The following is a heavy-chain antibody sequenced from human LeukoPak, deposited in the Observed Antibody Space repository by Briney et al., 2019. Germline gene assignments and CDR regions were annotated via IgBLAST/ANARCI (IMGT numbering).Heavy chain of an antibody. V-gene: IGHV1-46*01. D-gene: IGHD3-22*01. Sequence: ASVKVSCKASGYTFTSYYMHWVRQAPGQGLEWMGIINPSGGSTSYAQKFQGRVTMTRDTSTSTVYMELSSLRSEDTAVYYCASLILGYYDSSGYRYYDAFDIWGQGTMVTVSS. J-gene: IGHJ3*02. CDR3: ASLILGYYDSSGYRYYDAFDI. CDR2: INPSGGST. CDR1: GYTFTSYY.